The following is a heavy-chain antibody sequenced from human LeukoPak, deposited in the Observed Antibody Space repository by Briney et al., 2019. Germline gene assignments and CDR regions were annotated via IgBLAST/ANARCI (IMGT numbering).Heavy chain of an antibody. CDR1: GRSFSSYS. J-gene: IGHJ5*02. Sequence: SVKVSCKASGRSFSSYSIRWVRQAPGQGLEWMGVIIHMFGTTTYAQRFQGRVTITADKSTSTAYMELSSLRSEDTAVYYCARDSYRTRNYNWFDPWGQGTLVTVSS. CDR3: ARDSYRTRNYNWFDP. CDR2: IIHMFGTT. V-gene: IGHV1-69*06. D-gene: IGHD1-7*01.